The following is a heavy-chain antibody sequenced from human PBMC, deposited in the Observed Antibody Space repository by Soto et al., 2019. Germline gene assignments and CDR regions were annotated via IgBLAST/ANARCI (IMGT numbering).Heavy chain of an antibody. CDR2: FYYSEST. J-gene: IGHJ4*02. CDR1: GDSITSNSYY. V-gene: IGHV4-39*01. CDR3: ARRSTVTYDY. Sequence: QLQLQESGPELVKPSETLSLTCTVSGDSITSNSYYWGWIRQPPGKGLEWIGSFYYSESTYFNPSLKSRVTISVDTSKNQFSLKLSAVTAADTAVYYCARRSTVTYDYWGQGILVTVSS. D-gene: IGHD4-17*01.